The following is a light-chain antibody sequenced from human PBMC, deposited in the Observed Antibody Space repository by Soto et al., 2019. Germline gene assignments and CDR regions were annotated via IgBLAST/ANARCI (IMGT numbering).Light chain of an antibody. CDR2: GAS. CDR1: QSVSSN. V-gene: IGKV3-15*01. J-gene: IGKJ2*01. Sequence: EIVMTQSPATLSVSPGERATLSCRASQSVSSNLAWYQQKPGQAPRLLIYGASNRATGIPARLSGSGSGTEFTLTISSLQSEDFAVYYCQQYNNWPLYTFGQGTKVDIK. CDR3: QQYNNWPLYT.